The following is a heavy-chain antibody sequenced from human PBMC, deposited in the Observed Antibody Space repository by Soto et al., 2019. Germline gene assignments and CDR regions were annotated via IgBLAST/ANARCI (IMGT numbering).Heavy chain of an antibody. CDR3: ARGGYCTNGVCPPLNIVTDWFDP. D-gene: IGHD2-8*01. Sequence: ASVKVSCKASGYTFTSYYMHWVRQAPGQGPEWMGIINPSGGSTSYAQKFQGRVTMTRDTSTSTVYMELSSLRSEDTAVYYCARGGYCTNGVCPPLNIVTDWFDPWGQGTLVTVSS. V-gene: IGHV1-46*01. CDR2: INPSGGST. J-gene: IGHJ5*02. CDR1: GYTFTSYY.